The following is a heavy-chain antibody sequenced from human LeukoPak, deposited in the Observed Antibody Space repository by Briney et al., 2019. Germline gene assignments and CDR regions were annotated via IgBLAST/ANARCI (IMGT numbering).Heavy chain of an antibody. CDR3: ARAPENYYGSGNDAFDI. V-gene: IGHV4-59*01. CDR2: IYYSGST. Sequence: SETLSLTCTVSGGSISSYYWSWIRQPPGKGLEWIGYIYYSGSTNYNPSLKSRVTISVDTSKNQFSLKLSSVTAADTAVYYCARAPENYYGSGNDAFDIWGQGTMVTVSS. J-gene: IGHJ3*02. CDR1: GGSISSYY. D-gene: IGHD3-10*01.